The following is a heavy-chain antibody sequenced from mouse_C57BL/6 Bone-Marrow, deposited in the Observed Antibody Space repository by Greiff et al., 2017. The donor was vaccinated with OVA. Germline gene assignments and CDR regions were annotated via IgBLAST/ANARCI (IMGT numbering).Heavy chain of an antibody. CDR2: IDPSDSYT. Sequence: QVQLQQPGAELVMPGASVKLSCKASGYTFTSYWMHWVKQRPGQGLEWIGEIDPSDSYTNYNQKFKGKSTLTVDKSSSTAYMQLSSLTYEDSAVYYCARRGTPYFDYWGQGTTLTVSS. V-gene: IGHV1-69*01. J-gene: IGHJ2*01. D-gene: IGHD2-14*01. CDR1: GYTFTSYW. CDR3: ARRGTPYFDY.